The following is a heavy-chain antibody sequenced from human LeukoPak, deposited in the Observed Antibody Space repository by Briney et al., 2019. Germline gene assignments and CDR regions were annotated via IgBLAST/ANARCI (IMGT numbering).Heavy chain of an antibody. J-gene: IGHJ4*02. CDR1: GGSINSPNSY. CDR2: IFHDGTT. D-gene: IGHD1-1*01. Sequence: SETLSLTCTVSGGSINSPNSYWGWIRQPPGKGLEWIGSIFHDGTTYYSPSLKGRVTVSVDTSLNQFSLSLMSMTAADTAVYYCARRVVAGTTVDFWGQGNLVTVSS. V-gene: IGHV4-39*01. CDR3: ARRVVAGTTVDF.